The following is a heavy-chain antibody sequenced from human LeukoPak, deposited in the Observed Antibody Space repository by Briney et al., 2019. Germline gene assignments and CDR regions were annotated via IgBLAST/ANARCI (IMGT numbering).Heavy chain of an antibody. V-gene: IGHV3-9*01. D-gene: IGHD3-10*01. CDR1: GFTFDDYA. Sequence: PGGSLRLSCADSGFTFDDYAMHWVRQAPGKGLEWVSGISWNSGSIGYADSVKGRFTISRDNAKNSLYLQMNSLRAEDTALYYSAKGYYGSGSYYDYWGQGTLVTVSS. J-gene: IGHJ4*02. CDR2: ISWNSGSI. CDR3: AKGYYGSGSYYDY.